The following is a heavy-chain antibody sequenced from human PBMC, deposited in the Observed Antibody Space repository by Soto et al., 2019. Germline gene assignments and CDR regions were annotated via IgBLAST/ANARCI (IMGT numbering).Heavy chain of an antibody. V-gene: IGHV3-53*01. Sequence: EVQLVESGGDLIQSGGSLRLSCAASGFTVSSNHMTWVRQAPGKGLEWVSFIYSGGSTYYADSVKGRFTISRDNSKNPLYLQMNSLRAEDTAVYYCAREGGGNSGFDYWGQGTLVTVSS. CDR2: IYSGGST. D-gene: IGHD2-21*02. CDR3: AREGGGNSGFDY. CDR1: GFTVSSNH. J-gene: IGHJ4*02.